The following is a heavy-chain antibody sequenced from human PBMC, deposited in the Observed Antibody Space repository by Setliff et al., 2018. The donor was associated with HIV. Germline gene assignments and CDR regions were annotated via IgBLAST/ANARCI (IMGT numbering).Heavy chain of an antibody. V-gene: IGHV3-48*04. Sequence: GGSLRLSCAASGFTFSSYRMHWVRQTPGKGLEWVSYISSKRTSIYYADSVKGRFTMSRDNAKDSVYLQMNTLRVEDTAVYYCAREATPRHSSGWVYFDYWGQGMMVTVSS. CDR3: AREATPRHSSGWVYFDY. CDR1: GFTFSSYR. D-gene: IGHD6-19*01. J-gene: IGHJ4*02. CDR2: ISSKRTSI.